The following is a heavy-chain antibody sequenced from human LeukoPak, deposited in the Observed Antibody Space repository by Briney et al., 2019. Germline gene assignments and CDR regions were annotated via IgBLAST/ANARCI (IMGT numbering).Heavy chain of an antibody. V-gene: IGHV1-3*01. CDR3: ARAWGVVPAAPAFDWLLSVGQAPKPGDY. J-gene: IGHJ4*02. D-gene: IGHD3-9*01. Sequence: GASVKVSCKASGYTFTSYAMHWVRQAPGQRLEWMGWINAGNGNTKYSQKFQGRVTITRDTSASTAYMELSSLRSEDTAVYYCARAWGVVPAAPAFDWLLSVGQAPKPGDYWGQGTLVTVSS. CDR2: INAGNGNT. CDR1: GYTFTSYA.